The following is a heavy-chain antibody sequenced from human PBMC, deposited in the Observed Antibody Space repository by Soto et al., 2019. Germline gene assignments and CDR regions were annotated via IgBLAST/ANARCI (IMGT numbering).Heavy chain of an antibody. CDR1: GFTFSSYG. Sequence: HPGGSLRLSCATSGFTFSSYGMHWVRQAPGKGLEWVAVIAFEGTDKYYADSVKGRFTISRDNSKNTLYLEMNSLRAEDTAVYYCAKDLKAYCNGGRCFNYYAMDVWGQGTTVTVSS. CDR3: AKDLKAYCNGGRCFNYYAMDV. J-gene: IGHJ6*02. CDR2: IAFEGTDK. D-gene: IGHD2-15*01. V-gene: IGHV3-30*18.